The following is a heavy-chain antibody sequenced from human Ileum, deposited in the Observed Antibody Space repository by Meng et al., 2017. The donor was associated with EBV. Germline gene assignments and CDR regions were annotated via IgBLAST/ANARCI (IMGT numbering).Heavy chain of an antibody. Sequence: QGQRAESGAVLVSPSRTLALPCVVSGGSISSSTWWSWVRQPPGKGLEWIGEIYHSGSTNYNPSLKSRVTISVDKSKNQFSLKLSSVTAADTAVYYCARVGLRLGIDYWGQGTLVTVSS. CDR3: ARVGLRLGIDY. D-gene: IGHD3-16*01. CDR1: GGSISSSTW. CDR2: IYHSGST. J-gene: IGHJ4*02. V-gene: IGHV4-4*02.